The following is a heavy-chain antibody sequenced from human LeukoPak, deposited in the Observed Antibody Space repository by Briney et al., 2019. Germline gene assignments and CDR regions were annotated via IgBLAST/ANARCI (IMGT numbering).Heavy chain of an antibody. D-gene: IGHD1-7*01. V-gene: IGHV3-74*01. J-gene: IGHJ4*02. CDR1: GFTFRNSY. Sequence: GGSLRLSCAASGFTFRNSYMHWVRQAPGKGLVWVSRIDNDGSTTYADSVKGRFTISRDNAKSTVFLQLNSLRAEDTAVYYCARDLNYNFDCWGQGTLVTVSS. CDR3: ARDLNYNFDC. CDR2: IDNDGST.